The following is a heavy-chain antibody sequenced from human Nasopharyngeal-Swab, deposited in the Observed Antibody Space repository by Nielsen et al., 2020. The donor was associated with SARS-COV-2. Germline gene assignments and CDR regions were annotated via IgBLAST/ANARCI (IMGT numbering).Heavy chain of an antibody. D-gene: IGHD5-18*01. Sequence: VRQAPGKGLEWVSLIESDGATYYSDSVRGRLTISRDNAKNIVFLQMNSLGVEDTALYYCARDNRLQLWLRFYGLDVWGQGTTVTVSS. CDR3: ARDNRLQLWLRFYGLDV. V-gene: IGHV3-66*01. J-gene: IGHJ6*02. CDR2: IESDGAT.